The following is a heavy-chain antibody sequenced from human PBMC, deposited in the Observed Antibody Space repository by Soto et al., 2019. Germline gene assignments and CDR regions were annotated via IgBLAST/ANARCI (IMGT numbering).Heavy chain of an antibody. V-gene: IGHV4-30-2*01. J-gene: IGHJ4*02. CDR2: IYHSGST. CDR3: ARKGYSYGGGFDY. D-gene: IGHD5-18*01. CDR1: GGSISSGGYS. Sequence: PSETLSVTCAVSGGSISSGGYSWSWIRQPPGKGLEWIGYIYHSGSTYYNPSLKSRVTISVDRSKNQFSLKLSSVTAADTTVYYCARKGYSYGGGFDYWGQGTLVTVSS.